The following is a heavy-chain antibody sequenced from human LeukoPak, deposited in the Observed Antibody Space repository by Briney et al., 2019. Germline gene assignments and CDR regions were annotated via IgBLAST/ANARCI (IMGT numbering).Heavy chain of an antibody. J-gene: IGHJ3*02. Sequence: AGGSLRLSCAASGFTFSSYGMHWVRQAPGKGLEWVAVIWYDGSNKYYADSVKGRFAISRDNSKNTLYLQMNSLRAEDTAVYYCARDIYYGSSDAFDIWGQGTMVTVSS. CDR1: GFTFSSYG. V-gene: IGHV3-33*01. CDR3: ARDIYYGSSDAFDI. CDR2: IWYDGSNK. D-gene: IGHD3-10*01.